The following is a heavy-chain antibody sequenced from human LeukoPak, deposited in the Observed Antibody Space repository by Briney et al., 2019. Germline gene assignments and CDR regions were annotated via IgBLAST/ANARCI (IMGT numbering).Heavy chain of an antibody. Sequence: PGGSLRLSCAASGFTFSGYEMNWVRQAPGKGLEWVSYISSSGNIIYYANSVRGRFTVSTDNAKNALYLRMNSLRAEDTAIYYCARDVGVGVIDYWGQGALVTVSS. CDR3: ARDVGVGVIDY. V-gene: IGHV3-48*03. J-gene: IGHJ4*02. D-gene: IGHD2-21*01. CDR2: ISSSGNII. CDR1: GFTFSGYE.